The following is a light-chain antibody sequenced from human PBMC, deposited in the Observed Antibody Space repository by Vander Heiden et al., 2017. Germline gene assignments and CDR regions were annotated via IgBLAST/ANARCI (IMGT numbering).Light chain of an antibody. V-gene: IGKV1-33*01. CDR2: DAS. CDR3: LHYETLPLT. Sequence: IQMTHSPSSLSASVGDRVTITCQASQDISTYLNWYQQKPGKAPKLLIYDASILATGVPSRFSGSGSGTDFTFTISNVQPEDIATYYCLHYETLPLTFGGGTKVEIK. J-gene: IGKJ4*01. CDR1: QDISTY.